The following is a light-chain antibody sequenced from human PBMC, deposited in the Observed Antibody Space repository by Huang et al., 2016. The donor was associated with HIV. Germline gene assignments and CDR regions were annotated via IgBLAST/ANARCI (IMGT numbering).Light chain of an antibody. J-gene: IGKJ1*01. CDR1: QSLSSN. CDR3: QQYNNWPPPWT. CDR2: VAS. V-gene: IGKV3-15*01. Sequence: EIVMTQSPATLSVSPGERATLSCRASQSLSSNLAWYQQRPGQAPRLLIYVASTRATGIPARFSGSGSGTEFTLTISSLQSEDFAVYYCQQYNNWPPPWTFGQGTKVEIK.